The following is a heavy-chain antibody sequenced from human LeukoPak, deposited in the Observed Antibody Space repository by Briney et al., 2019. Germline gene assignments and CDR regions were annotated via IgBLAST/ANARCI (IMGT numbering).Heavy chain of an antibody. Sequence: GGSLSLSCAASGFTFSSYWMSWVRQAPGKGLEWVANIKQDGSEKYYVDSVKGRFTISRDNAKNSLYLQMNSLRAEDTAVYYCARELLWFGETAAFDIWGQGTMVTVSS. V-gene: IGHV3-7*01. CDR2: IKQDGSEK. J-gene: IGHJ3*02. D-gene: IGHD3-10*01. CDR3: ARELLWFGETAAFDI. CDR1: GFTFSSYW.